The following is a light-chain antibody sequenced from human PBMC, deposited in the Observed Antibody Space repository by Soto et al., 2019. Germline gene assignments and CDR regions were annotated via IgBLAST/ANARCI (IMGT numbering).Light chain of an antibody. J-gene: IGLJ1*01. CDR3: QSYDSSLSAPYV. V-gene: IGLV1-40*01. Sequence: SVLTQPPSVSGAPGQSVTISCTGSSSNIGAGYGVNWYQHLPGTAPKLLIYGNNNRPSGVPDRFSASKSGPSASLAITGLQADDEADYYCQSYDSSLSAPYVFGTGTKVTVL. CDR2: GNN. CDR1: SSNIGAGYG.